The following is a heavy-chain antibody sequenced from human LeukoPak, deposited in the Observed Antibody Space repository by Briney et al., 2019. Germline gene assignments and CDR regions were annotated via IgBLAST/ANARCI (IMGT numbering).Heavy chain of an antibody. CDR3: ARRYYDILTGYPNYFDY. CDR2: AYNGNT. Sequence: AYNGNTNYAQKLQGRVTMTTDTSTSTAYMELRSLRSDDTAVYYCARRYYDILTGYPNYFDYWGQGTLVTVSS. D-gene: IGHD3-9*01. V-gene: IGHV1-18*01. J-gene: IGHJ4*02.